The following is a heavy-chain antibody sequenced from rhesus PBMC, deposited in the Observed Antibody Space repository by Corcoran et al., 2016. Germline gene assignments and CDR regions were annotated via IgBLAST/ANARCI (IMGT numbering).Heavy chain of an antibody. CDR3: VTDVVRDFDY. J-gene: IGHJ4*01. CDR2: ISYDGSKK. Sequence: RLSCAASGVTFTDYDIHWVRQAPGKGLEWVAAISYDGSKKYYADSVKGRFTISRDNSKNMLYLQMNNLRLEDTAVFYCVTDVVRDFDYWGQGVLVTVSS. D-gene: IGHD2-39*01. V-gene: IGHV3-54*02. CDR1: GVTFTDYD.